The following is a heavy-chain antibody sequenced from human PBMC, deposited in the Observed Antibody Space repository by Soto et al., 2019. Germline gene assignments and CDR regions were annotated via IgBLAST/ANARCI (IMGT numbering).Heavy chain of an antibody. D-gene: IGHD2-2*01. CDR1: GFTFDDYG. CDR2: INWNGGST. CDR3: ARDVPLGYCSSTSCYGDAFDI. V-gene: IGHV3-20*04. J-gene: IGHJ3*02. Sequence: EVQLVESGGGVVRPGGSLRLSCAASGFTFDDYGMSWVRQAPGKGLEWVSGINWNGGSTGYADSVKGRFTISRDNAKNSLYLQMNSLRAEDTALYYCARDVPLGYCSSTSCYGDAFDIWGQGTMVTVSS.